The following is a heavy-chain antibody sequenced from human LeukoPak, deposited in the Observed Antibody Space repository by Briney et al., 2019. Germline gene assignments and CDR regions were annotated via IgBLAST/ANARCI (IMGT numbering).Heavy chain of an antibody. D-gene: IGHD3-9*01. CDR3: AKLAENYDILTGYATFDY. J-gene: IGHJ4*02. CDR2: ISGRGTTT. CDR1: GFSFSNYG. V-gene: IGHV3-23*01. Sequence: GGSLRLSCAASGFSFSNYGMSWVRQAPGKGLEWVSIISGRGTTTYYADSVKGRFTISRDNSKNTLYLQMNSLRAEDTAVYYCAKLAENYDILTGYATFDYWGQGTLVTVSS.